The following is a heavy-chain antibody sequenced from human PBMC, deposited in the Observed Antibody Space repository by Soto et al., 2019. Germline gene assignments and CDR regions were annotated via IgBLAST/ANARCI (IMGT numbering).Heavy chain of an antibody. CDR1: GGSISNYY. CDR3: ARERREEIHDGYDIDY. Sequence: SETLSLTCTVSGGSISNYYWSWIRQPAGKGLEWIGRIYTSGSTDYNPSLKSRVTISIDTSKNQFSLKVTSMTAADTAVYYCARERREEIHDGYDIDYWGQGTLVTVSS. CDR2: IYTSGST. D-gene: IGHD5-12*01. J-gene: IGHJ4*02. V-gene: IGHV4-4*07.